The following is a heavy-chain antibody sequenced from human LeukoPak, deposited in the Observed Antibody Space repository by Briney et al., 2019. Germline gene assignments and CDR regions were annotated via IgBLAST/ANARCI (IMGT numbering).Heavy chain of an antibody. D-gene: IGHD3-10*01. J-gene: IGHJ4*02. V-gene: IGHV3-30*04. CDR2: ISYDGSNK. Sequence: GGSLRLSCAASGCTFSSYAMHWVRQAPGKGLEWVAVISYDGSNKYYADSVKGRFTISRDNSKNTLYLQMNSLRAEDTAVYYCSAWFGELRNFDYWGQGTLVTVSS. CDR1: GCTFSSYA. CDR3: SAWFGELRNFDY.